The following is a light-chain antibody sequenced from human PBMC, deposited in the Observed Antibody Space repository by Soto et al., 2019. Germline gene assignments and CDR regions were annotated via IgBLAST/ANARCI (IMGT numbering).Light chain of an antibody. CDR2: GAS. CDR3: QKYGSSPIT. J-gene: IGKJ1*01. V-gene: IGKV3-20*01. Sequence: EIVVTQSPGTVSVSPGERATLSCRASQSVISTYLAWYQQKPGQAPRPLIYGASSRATGIPDRFSGSGSGTDFTLTISRLEPEDFAVYYCQKYGSSPITVGQGTKVDIK. CDR1: QSVISTY.